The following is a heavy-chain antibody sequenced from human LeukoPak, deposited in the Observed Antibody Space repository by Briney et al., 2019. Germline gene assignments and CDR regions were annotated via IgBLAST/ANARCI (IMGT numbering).Heavy chain of an antibody. CDR2: IKQDGSEK. D-gene: IGHD6-19*01. Sequence: HPGGSLRLSCAASGFTFSSYWMSWVRQAPGKGLEWVANIKQDGSEKYYVDSVKGRFTISRDNSNNTLYLQMNSLRPDDTAVYYCAKAGYSSGWTRYYGMDVWGQGTTVAVSS. CDR3: AKAGYSSGWTRYYGMDV. CDR1: GFTFSSYW. J-gene: IGHJ6*02. V-gene: IGHV3-7*01.